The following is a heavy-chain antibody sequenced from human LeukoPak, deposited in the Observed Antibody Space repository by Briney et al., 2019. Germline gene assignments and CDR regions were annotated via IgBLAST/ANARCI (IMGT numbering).Heavy chain of an antibody. V-gene: IGHV5-51*01. CDR3: ARPQGFYGSGSFDY. J-gene: IGHJ4*02. Sequence: GESLKISCKGSGYSFTSYWIGWARQMPGKGLEWMGIIYPDDSDTRYSPSFQGQVTISADRSIATAYLQWSSLKASDTAMYYCARPQGFYGSGSFDYWGQGTLVTVSS. D-gene: IGHD3-10*01. CDR2: IYPDDSDT. CDR1: GYSFTSYW.